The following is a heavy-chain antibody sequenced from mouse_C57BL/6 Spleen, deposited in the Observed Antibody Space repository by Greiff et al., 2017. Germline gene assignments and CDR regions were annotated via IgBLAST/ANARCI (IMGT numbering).Heavy chain of an antibody. Sequence: QVQLQQPGAELVKPGASVTMSCKASGYTFTSYWITWVKQRPGQGLEWIGDIYPGSGSTNYNEKFKSKATLTVDTSSSTAYMQLSSLTSEDSAVYYCAREGYGSRAYWGQWTLVTVSA. CDR2: IYPGSGST. J-gene: IGHJ3*01. CDR1: GYTFTSYW. D-gene: IGHD1-1*01. CDR3: AREGYGSRAY. V-gene: IGHV1-55*01.